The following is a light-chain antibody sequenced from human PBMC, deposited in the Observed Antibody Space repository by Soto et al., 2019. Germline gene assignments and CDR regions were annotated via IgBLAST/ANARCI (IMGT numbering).Light chain of an antibody. CDR3: QQYESYSPLT. CDR1: QSISTF. V-gene: IGKV1-5*01. Sequence: DIKMTQSPSSLSASVGNRVTITCRASQSISTFLHWYQQKPGKAPMVLIYTASSLQSGVPSRFSGSGSGTDFTLTISSLQPDDFATYYCQQYESYSPLTFGGGTKVDIK. CDR2: TAS. J-gene: IGKJ4*01.